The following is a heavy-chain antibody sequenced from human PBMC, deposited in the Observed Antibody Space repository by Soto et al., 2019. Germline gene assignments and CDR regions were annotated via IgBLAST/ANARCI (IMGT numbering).Heavy chain of an antibody. Sequence: EVQLVESGGGLVQPGGSLRLSCAASGFTFSSYWMHWVRQAPGKGLVWVSRINSDGSSTSYADSVKGRFTISRDNAKNTLYLQMNSLRAEDTAVYYCAREVRDFWSGYPYYYYYRDVLGKGTTVTVSS. J-gene: IGHJ6*03. CDR2: INSDGSST. V-gene: IGHV3-74*01. CDR3: AREVRDFWSGYPYYYYYRDV. CDR1: GFTFSSYW. D-gene: IGHD3-3*01.